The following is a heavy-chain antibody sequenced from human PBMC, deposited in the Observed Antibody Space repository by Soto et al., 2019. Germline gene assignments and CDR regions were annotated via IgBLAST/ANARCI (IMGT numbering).Heavy chain of an antibody. V-gene: IGHV6-1*01. CDR3: ARTLRGRGVKYFDD. Sequence: PSQTLSLTCAISGDSVSNNSVAWNWVMQSTSRGIEWLGRTYYRSKWHYDYAPSVRRRITINTDTSKNHFSLQLNSVSPEVAAVYYCARTLRGRGVKYFDDWGQGTLVTVSS. D-gene: IGHD3-10*01. J-gene: IGHJ4*02. CDR1: GDSVSNNSVA. CDR2: TYYRSKWHY.